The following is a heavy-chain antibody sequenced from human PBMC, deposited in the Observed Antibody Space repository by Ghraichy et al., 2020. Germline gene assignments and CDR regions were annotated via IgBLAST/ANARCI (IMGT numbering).Heavy chain of an antibody. CDR1: GGSFSGYY. CDR2: INHSGST. V-gene: IGHV4-34*01. CDR3: ARGWLQHRSGGLYYFDY. J-gene: IGHJ4*02. D-gene: IGHD5-24*01. Sequence: SQTLSLTCAVYGGSFSGYYWSWIRQPPGKGLEWIGEINHSGSTNYNPSLKSRVTISVDTSKNQFSLKLSSVTAADTAVYYCARGWLQHRSGGLYYFDYWGQGTLVTVSS.